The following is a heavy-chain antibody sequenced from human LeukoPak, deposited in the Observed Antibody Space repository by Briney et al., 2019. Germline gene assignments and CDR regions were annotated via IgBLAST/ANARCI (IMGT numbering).Heavy chain of an antibody. CDR1: GYSFTSYW. CDR3: ARLGYSGYDLYYFDY. V-gene: IGHV5-51*01. Sequence: GESLKISCKGSGYSFTSYWIGWVRQMPGKGLEWMGIIYPGDSDTRYSPSFQGQVTISADKSISTAYLQWSSLKASDTAMYYCARLGYSGYDLYYFDYWGQGTLVTVSS. CDR2: IYPGDSDT. D-gene: IGHD5-12*01. J-gene: IGHJ4*02.